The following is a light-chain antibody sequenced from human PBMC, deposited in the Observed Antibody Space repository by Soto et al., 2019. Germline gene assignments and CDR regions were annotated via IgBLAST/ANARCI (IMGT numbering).Light chain of an antibody. CDR1: QSVSSSY. Sequence: EIVLTQSPGTLSLSPGEIATLSCMASQSVSSSYLAWYQQKPGQAPRLLIYGASSRATGIPDRFSGSGSGTDFTLTISRLEPEDFAVYYCQQYGSSSYTFGQGTKLEIK. J-gene: IGKJ2*01. V-gene: IGKV3-20*01. CDR3: QQYGSSSYT. CDR2: GAS.